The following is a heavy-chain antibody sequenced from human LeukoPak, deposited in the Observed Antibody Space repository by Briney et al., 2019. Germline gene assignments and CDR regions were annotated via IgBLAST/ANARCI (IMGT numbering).Heavy chain of an antibody. J-gene: IGHJ4*02. V-gene: IGHV3-23*01. CDR1: GFTFSDYA. CDR2: LSGSGAGT. Sequence: GGSLRLSCAASGFTFSDYALGWVRQAPGRGLEWVATLSGSGAGTYYSDSVQGRFTISRDNSKRTLFLQMNSLRAEDMAFYYCAKAELGVDTFFDYWGQGTLVTVSS. D-gene: IGHD3-3*01. CDR3: AKAELGVDTFFDY.